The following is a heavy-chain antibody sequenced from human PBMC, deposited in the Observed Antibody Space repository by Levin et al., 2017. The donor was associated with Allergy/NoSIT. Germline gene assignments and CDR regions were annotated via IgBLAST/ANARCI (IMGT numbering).Heavy chain of an antibody. Sequence: SQTLSLTCNVSGGSVSSDGFYWNWIRQHPVKGLEWIGYVSYMGTTYYNPSFKGRTIISLDTPKNRFSLKLSSVTAADTAVYFCASYATTWGGGWFDLWGQGILVTVSS. V-gene: IGHV4-31*03. D-gene: IGHD2-2*01. J-gene: IGHJ5*02. CDR1: GGSVSSDGFY. CDR2: VSYMGTT. CDR3: ASYATTWGGGWFDL.